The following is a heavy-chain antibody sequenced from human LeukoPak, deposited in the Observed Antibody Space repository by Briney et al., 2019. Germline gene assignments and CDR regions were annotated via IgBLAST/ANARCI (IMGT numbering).Heavy chain of an antibody. J-gene: IGHJ4*02. CDR1: GGSISSHY. CDR3: ARARRGSYDY. CDR2: IYHSGST. D-gene: IGHD1-26*01. V-gene: IGHV4-59*11. Sequence: SETLSLTCTVSGGSISSHYWSWIRQPPGKGLEWIGYIYHSGSTNYNPSLKSRVTISVDASKNQFSLKLSSVTAADTAVYYCARARRGSYDYWGQGTLVTVSS.